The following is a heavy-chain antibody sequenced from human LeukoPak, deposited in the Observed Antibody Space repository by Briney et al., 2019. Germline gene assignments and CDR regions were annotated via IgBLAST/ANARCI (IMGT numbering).Heavy chain of an antibody. CDR3: ARGRGDTAMVLLDYGMDV. J-gene: IGHJ6*02. D-gene: IGHD5-18*01. CDR1: GFTFSSYG. CDR2: IWYDGSNK. Sequence: GGSLRLSCAASGFTFSSYGMHWVRQAPGKGLEWVAVIWYDGSNKYYADSVKGRFTISRHNSKNTLYLQMNSLRAEDTAVYYCARGRGDTAMVLLDYGMDVWGQGTTVTVSS. V-gene: IGHV3-33*01.